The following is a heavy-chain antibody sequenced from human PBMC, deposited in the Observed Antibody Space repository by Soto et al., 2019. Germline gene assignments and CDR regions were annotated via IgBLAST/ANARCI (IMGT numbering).Heavy chain of an antibody. V-gene: IGHV4-59*01. D-gene: IGHD6-6*01. CDR1: GGSISSYY. J-gene: IGHJ5*02. Sequence: PSETLSLTCTVSGGSISSYYWSWIRQPPGKGLEWIGYIYYSGSTNYNPSLKSRVTISVDTSKNQFSLKLSSVTAADTAVYYCARETGPPRSSSSFWFDPWGQGTLVTVSS. CDR2: IYYSGST. CDR3: ARETGPPRSSSSFWFDP.